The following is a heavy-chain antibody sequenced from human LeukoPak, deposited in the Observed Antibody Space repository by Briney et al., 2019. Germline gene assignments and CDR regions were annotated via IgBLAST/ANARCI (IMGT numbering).Heavy chain of an antibody. CDR3: ASPYCSSTSCPMGAFDI. J-gene: IGHJ3*02. D-gene: IGHD2-2*01. CDR2: INHSGST. Sequence: SETLSLTCAVYGGSFSGYYWSWIRQPPGKGLEWIGEINHSGSTNYNPSLKSRVTISVDTSKNQFSLKLSSVTAADTAVYYCASPYCSSTSCPMGAFDIWGQGTMVTVSS. CDR1: GGSFSGYY. V-gene: IGHV4-34*01.